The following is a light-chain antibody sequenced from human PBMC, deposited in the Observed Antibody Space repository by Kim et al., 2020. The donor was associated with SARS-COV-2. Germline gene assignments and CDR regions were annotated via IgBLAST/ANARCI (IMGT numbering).Light chain of an antibody. Sequence: GQSVTISCTGTSSDVGSDNYVSWYQQHPGKVPKLMIYDVSKRPSGVPDRFSGSKSGNTASLTISGLQAEDEADYYCCSYAGSSGYVFGTGTKVTVL. V-gene: IGLV2-11*03. CDR2: DVS. CDR3: CSYAGSSGYV. CDR1: SSDVGSDNY. J-gene: IGLJ1*01.